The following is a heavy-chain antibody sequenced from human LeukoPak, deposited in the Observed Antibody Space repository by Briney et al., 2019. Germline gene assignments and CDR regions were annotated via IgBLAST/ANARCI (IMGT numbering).Heavy chain of an antibody. CDR3: ARDRDSSGCFDH. D-gene: IGHD6-19*01. CDR1: GFTFSSYG. V-gene: IGHV3-33*01. Sequence: GGSLRLSCAASGFTFSSYGMHWVRQAPGKGLEWVAVIWYDGSNKYYADSVKGRFTISRDNSKNTLYLQMNSLRAEDTAVYYCARDRDSSGCFDHWGQGTLVTVSS. J-gene: IGHJ4*02. CDR2: IWYDGSNK.